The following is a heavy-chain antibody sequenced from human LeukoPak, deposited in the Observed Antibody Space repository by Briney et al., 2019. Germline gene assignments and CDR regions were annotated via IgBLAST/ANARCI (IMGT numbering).Heavy chain of an antibody. Sequence: GRSLRLSCAASGFTFDDYATHWVRQAPGKGLEWVSGISWNSGSIGYADSVKGRFTISRDNAKNSLYLQMNSLRAEDTALYYCAKGTFGVVLVWGQGTLVTVSS. D-gene: IGHD3-3*01. CDR1: GFTFDDYA. CDR3: AKGTFGVVLV. CDR2: ISWNSGSI. J-gene: IGHJ4*02. V-gene: IGHV3-9*01.